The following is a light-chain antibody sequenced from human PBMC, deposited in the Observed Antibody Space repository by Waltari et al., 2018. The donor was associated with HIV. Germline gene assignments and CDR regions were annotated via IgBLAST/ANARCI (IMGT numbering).Light chain of an antibody. CDR2: RHT. V-gene: IGLV1-44*01. CDR3: SAWDFTLNGLV. CDR1: SSNIGSRS. J-gene: IGLJ2*01. Sequence: QSLLTQSPSASGTPGQRVNISCFGTSSNIGSRSVNWYPPFPGTPSNPLIFRHTERPSGVPDRFSGSKSGSSASLAISGLHSQYEADYYCSAWDFTLNGLVFGGGTRLSVL.